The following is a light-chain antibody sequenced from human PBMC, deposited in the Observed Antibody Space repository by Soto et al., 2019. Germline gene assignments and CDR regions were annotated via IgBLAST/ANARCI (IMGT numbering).Light chain of an antibody. CDR3: HQSYSFPHP. J-gene: IGKJ2*01. V-gene: IGKV1-39*01. Sequence: DIQMTQSPSSLSASVGDRVTITCRASQGISTYLNWYQQKPGKAPKLLIYAASSLQGGVPSRFSGSGSGTDFPLTINSLQPEDFATYYCHQSYSFPHPFGQGTKLDIK. CDR1: QGISTY. CDR2: AAS.